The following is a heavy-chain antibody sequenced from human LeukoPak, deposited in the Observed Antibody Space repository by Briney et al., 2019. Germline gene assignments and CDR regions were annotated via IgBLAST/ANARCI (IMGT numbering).Heavy chain of an antibody. V-gene: IGHV5-51*01. Sequence: GESLKISCKGSGYNFDKDWIGWVRQMPGKGLEWMGIIYPGDSETRYTPPFRGQVIISADKSISTPFLQWTSLKASDTAMYYCARLWSSDRPGDSSGPGTPVTVS. CDR3: ARLWSSDRPGDS. CDR2: IYPGDSET. D-gene: IGHD6-19*01. CDR1: GYNFDKDW. J-gene: IGHJ5*01.